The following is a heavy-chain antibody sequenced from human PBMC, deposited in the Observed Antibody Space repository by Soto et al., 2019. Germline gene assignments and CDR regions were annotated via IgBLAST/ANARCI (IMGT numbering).Heavy chain of an antibody. CDR3: AIPGAGDFDC. V-gene: IGHV4-4*02. CDR1: GASISNTDW. CDR2: IYHSAST. D-gene: IGHD1-26*01. Sequence: PSESLSLTCAVSGASISNTDWWTWVRQPPGKGLEWIGEIYHSASTNCDPFLKSRVTISLDQSKNQFSLTLSSVTAAATAVYYCAIPGAGDFDCWGQGTRVIVSS. J-gene: IGHJ4*02.